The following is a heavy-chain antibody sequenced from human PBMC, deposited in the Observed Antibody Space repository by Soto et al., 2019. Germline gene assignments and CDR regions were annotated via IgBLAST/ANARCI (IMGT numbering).Heavy chain of an antibody. CDR1: GYTFTDHW. V-gene: IGHV5-51*01. J-gene: IGHJ3*02. CDR3: VRPQAKELGTIRGAFDI. CDR2: IYPADSDT. D-gene: IGHD3-10*01. Sequence: PGESLKISCKGSGYTFTDHWIAWVRQMPGKGLELMGLIYPADSDTRYSPSFEGQVTISVDKSISTAYLQWSFLKASDSAMYYCVRPQAKELGTIRGAFDIWGQGTKVTVSS.